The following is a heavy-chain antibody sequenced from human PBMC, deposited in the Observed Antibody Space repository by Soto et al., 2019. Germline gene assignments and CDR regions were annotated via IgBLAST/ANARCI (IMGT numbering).Heavy chain of an antibody. CDR1: VFTFSTYW. CDR2: INNDGSNT. J-gene: IGHJ6*02. Sequence: EVQLVESGGGLVQPGGSLRLSCAASVFTFSTYWMHWVRQPPGKGLVWVSRINNDGSNTGYADSVKGRFTISRDNAQSTLYLQMNSLRAEDTAVYYCARDPLIGTTDYGLDVWGQGTTVSVSS. V-gene: IGHV3-74*01. CDR3: ARDPLIGTTDYGLDV. D-gene: IGHD1-7*01.